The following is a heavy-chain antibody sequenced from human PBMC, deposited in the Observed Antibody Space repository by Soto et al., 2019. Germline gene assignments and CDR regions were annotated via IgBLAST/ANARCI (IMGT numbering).Heavy chain of an antibody. Sequence: GGSLRLSCAASGFTFSSYWMHWVRQAPGKGLVWVSRINPDGSATNYADSVKGRFTISRDNAKNTLYLQMNSLRAEDTAVFYCGRGGSYSPMAPGYWGQGTLVTSPQ. V-gene: IGHV3-74*01. D-gene: IGHD3-10*01. CDR1: GFTFSSYW. J-gene: IGHJ4*02. CDR2: INPDGSAT. CDR3: GRGGSYSPMAPGY.